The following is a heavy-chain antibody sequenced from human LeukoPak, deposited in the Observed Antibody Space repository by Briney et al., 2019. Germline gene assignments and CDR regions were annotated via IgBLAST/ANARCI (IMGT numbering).Heavy chain of an antibody. J-gene: IGHJ6*02. CDR2: INSDGSIT. Sequence: GGSLRLSCAASGFTFNRYWMHWVRQAPGKGLVWVSHINSDGSITTYAESVKGRFAVSRDNAKNTLYLQMDSLRAEDTAVYYCARGPPGYYNGVDVWGQGTTVSVSS. CDR1: GFTFNRYW. CDR3: ARGPPGYYNGVDV. V-gene: IGHV3-74*01.